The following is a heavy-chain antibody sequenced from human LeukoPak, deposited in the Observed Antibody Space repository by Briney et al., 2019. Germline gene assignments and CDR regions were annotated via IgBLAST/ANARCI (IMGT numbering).Heavy chain of an antibody. Sequence: VKVSFKASGFTFTSSAVQWVRPARGQRLEWIGWIVVGSGNTNYAQKFQERVTITRDMSTSTAYMELSSLRSEDTAVYYCANIAAAGSWDYWGQGTLVTVSS. D-gene: IGHD6-13*01. J-gene: IGHJ4*02. CDR1: GFTFTSSA. V-gene: IGHV1-58*01. CDR3: ANIAAAGSWDY. CDR2: IVVGSGNT.